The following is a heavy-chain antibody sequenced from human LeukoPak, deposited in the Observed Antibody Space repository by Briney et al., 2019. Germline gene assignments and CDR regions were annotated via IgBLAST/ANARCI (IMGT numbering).Heavy chain of an antibody. Sequence: ASVKVSCKASGGTFSSYAISWVRQAPGQGLEWMGGIIPIFGTANYAQKFQGRVTITADESTSTAYMELSSLRSEDTAVYYCARGYYDPLFYYYYYMDVWGKGTTVTVSS. CDR3: ARGYYDPLFYYYYYMDV. J-gene: IGHJ6*03. CDR1: GGTFSSYA. D-gene: IGHD3-22*01. V-gene: IGHV1-69*13. CDR2: IIPIFGTA.